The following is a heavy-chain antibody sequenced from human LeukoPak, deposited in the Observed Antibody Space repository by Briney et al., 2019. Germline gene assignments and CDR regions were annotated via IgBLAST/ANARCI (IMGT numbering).Heavy chain of an antibody. J-gene: IGHJ4*02. D-gene: IGHD3/OR15-3a*01. Sequence: GGSLRLSCAASGFTFSNAWMNWVRQAPGKGLEWVGRIKSKTDGGTTDYAAPVKGRFTISRDDSKNTLYLQMNSLKTEDTAVYYCTAARPLDYYFDYWGQGTLVTVSP. CDR1: GFTFSNAW. CDR3: TAARPLDYYFDY. V-gene: IGHV3-15*07. CDR2: IKSKTDGGTT.